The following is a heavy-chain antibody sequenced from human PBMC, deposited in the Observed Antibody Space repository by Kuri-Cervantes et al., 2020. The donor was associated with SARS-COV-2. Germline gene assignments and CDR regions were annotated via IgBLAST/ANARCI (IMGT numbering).Heavy chain of an antibody. CDR1: GFDFKIYA. CDR3: ARDRGYCSGGGCYSTGFSFDY. D-gene: IGHD2-15*01. CDR2: IYGSGERT. Sequence: GGSLRLSCTASGFDFKIYAMSWVRQAPGKGLEWVSSIYGSGERTYYADSVKGRFTVSRDNAENSLYLQMNSLRAGDTAVYYCARDRGYCSGGGCYSTGFSFDYWGQGALVTVSS. V-gene: IGHV3-23*01. J-gene: IGHJ4*02.